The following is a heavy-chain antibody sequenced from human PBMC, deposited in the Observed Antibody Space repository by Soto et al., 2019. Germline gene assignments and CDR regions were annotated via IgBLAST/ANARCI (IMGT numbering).Heavy chain of an antibody. J-gene: IGHJ5*02. D-gene: IGHD2-15*01. CDR1: GGSISSSSYY. Sequence: SETLSLTCTVSGGSISSSSYYWGWIRQPPGKGLEWIGSIYYSGSTYYNPSLKSRVTISVDTSKNQFSLKLSSVTAADTAVYYCATSHCSGGSCYWHWFDPWGQGTLVTSPQ. CDR3: ATSHCSGGSCYWHWFDP. V-gene: IGHV4-39*01. CDR2: IYYSGST.